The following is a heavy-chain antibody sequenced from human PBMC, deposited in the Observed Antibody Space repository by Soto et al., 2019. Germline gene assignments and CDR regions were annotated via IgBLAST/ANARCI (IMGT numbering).Heavy chain of an antibody. CDR3: ARSPVAATFWFDL. J-gene: IGHJ5*02. Sequence: QVQLVESGGGLVEPGGSLRLSCAASGFAFGAYYMTWIRQAPGQGLEWVSYISSISNYIAYADSVKGRFTISRDNAKNSLYLQLNSLRAEDTATYYCARSPVAATFWFDLWGRGTLVTVSS. CDR1: GFAFGAYY. V-gene: IGHV3-11*06. D-gene: IGHD2-15*01. CDR2: ISSISNYI.